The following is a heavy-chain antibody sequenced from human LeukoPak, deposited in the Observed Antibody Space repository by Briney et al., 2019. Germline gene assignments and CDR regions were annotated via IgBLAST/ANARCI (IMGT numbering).Heavy chain of an antibody. CDR3: AVLYGDYGSGDWFDP. CDR1: GGSFSGYY. D-gene: IGHD4-17*01. J-gene: IGHJ5*02. CDR2: INHSGST. V-gene: IGHV4-34*01. Sequence: SETLSLTCAVYGGSFSGYYWSWIRQPPGKGLEWIGEINHSGSTNYNPSLKSRVTISVDTSKNQFSLKLSSVTAADTAVYYCAVLYGDYGSGDWFDPWGQGTLVTVSS.